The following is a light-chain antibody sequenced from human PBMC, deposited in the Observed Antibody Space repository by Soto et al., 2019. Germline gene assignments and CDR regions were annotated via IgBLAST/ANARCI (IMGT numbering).Light chain of an antibody. CDR3: QNYNSAPLQ. CDR2: GAS. CDR1: QGITNH. Sequence: DIQMTQSPSSLAASVGDRVTITCRASQGITNHLAWYQQTPGKVPKLLIYGASTLQSGVPSRFSGSGSGTDFTLTISSLQPEDVATYYCQNYNSAPLQFGQGTRLGIK. J-gene: IGKJ5*01. V-gene: IGKV1-27*01.